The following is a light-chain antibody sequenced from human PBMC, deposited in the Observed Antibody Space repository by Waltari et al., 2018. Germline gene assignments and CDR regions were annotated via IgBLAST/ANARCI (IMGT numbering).Light chain of an antibody. CDR3: QQYNTYSS. CDR1: QASSNY. V-gene: IGKV1-5*03. J-gene: IGKJ2*01. Sequence: DIQMTQSPSSLSASVGDRVTITCRASQASSNYLAWYQQRPGKAPILLIYKSSILKSGVPSRFSGSGSGTQFTLTISSLQPGDFATYYCQQYNTYSSFGQGTKLEI. CDR2: KSS.